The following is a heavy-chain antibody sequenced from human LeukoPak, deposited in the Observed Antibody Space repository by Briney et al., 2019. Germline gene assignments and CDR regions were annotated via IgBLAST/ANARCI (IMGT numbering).Heavy chain of an antibody. Sequence: ASVKVSCKASGYTFTGYFMHWVRQAPGQGLEWMGWINPNSGGTNYAQKFQGRVTMTRDTSISTAYMELSSLRSDDTAVYYCARDWGIVGATDGFDYWGQGTLVTVSS. CDR1: GYTFTGYF. V-gene: IGHV1-2*02. CDR2: INPNSGGT. CDR3: ARDWGIVGATDGFDY. D-gene: IGHD1-26*01. J-gene: IGHJ4*02.